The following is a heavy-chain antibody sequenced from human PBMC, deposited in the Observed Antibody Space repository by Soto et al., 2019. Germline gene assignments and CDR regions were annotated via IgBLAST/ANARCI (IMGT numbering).Heavy chain of an antibody. J-gene: IGHJ4*02. Sequence: GASVKVSCKASGYTFTSYYMHWVRQAPGQGLEWMGIINPSGGSTSYAQKFQGRVTMTRDTSTSTVYMELSSLRSEDTAVYYCARGSEIMTTVTTVDYWGQGTLVTVSS. CDR3: ARGSEIMTTVTTVDY. D-gene: IGHD4-17*01. CDR1: GYTFTSYY. CDR2: INPSGGST. V-gene: IGHV1-46*01.